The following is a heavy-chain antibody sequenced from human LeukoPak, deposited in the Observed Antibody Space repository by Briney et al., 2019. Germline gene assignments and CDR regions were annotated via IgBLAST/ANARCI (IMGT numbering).Heavy chain of an antibody. Sequence: SETLSLTCTVSGGSISSYYWSWIRQPPGKGLEWIGYIYYSGGTNYYPSLKSRVTISVDTSKNQFSLKLRSVPAADTAVFYYGRVDPDSSSTLEVFDYWGQGTLVTVSS. D-gene: IGHD6-6*01. J-gene: IGHJ4*02. CDR2: IYYSGGT. CDR1: GGSISSYY. V-gene: IGHV4-59*01. CDR3: GRVDPDSSSTLEVFDY.